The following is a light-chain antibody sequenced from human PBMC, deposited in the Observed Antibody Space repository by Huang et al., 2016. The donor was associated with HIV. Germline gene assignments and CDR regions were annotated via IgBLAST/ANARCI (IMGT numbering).Light chain of an antibody. CDR1: HSVSSN. J-gene: IGKJ2*01. CDR3: QQFNKWRYT. Sequence: EIVMTQSPATLSVSPGERATLPCRASHSVSSNLAWYQQKPGQAPRLLIYGASTRATGIPARFSGSGFGAEFTLTISSRQSEDFAVYYCQQFNKWRYTFGQGTKLEIK. CDR2: GAS. V-gene: IGKV3-15*01.